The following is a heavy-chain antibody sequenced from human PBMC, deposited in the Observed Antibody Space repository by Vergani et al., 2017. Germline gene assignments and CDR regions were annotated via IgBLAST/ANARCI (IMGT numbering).Heavy chain of an antibody. CDR2: FFPGDSDT. CDR3: ARLXGRDSSGSKYFDY. V-gene: IGHV5-51*01. CDR1: GYSFTNYW. Sequence: EVQLVQSGAEVRKPGESLKISCEVSGYSFTNYWIGWVRQMPGKGLEWMGIFFPGDSDTRYSPSFQGLVTISGDKSISTAYLQRSSLRASDSAMYYCARLXGRDSSGSKYFDYWGQGTLVTVSS. J-gene: IGHJ4*02. D-gene: IGHD3-22*01.